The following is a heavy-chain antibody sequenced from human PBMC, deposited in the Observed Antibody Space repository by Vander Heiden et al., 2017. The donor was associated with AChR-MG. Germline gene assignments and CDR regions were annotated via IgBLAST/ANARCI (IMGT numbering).Heavy chain of an antibody. Sequence: EVQLLESGGGLVHPGGSLRLSCAASGFTFSSYALSWVRQAPGKGLEWVSVISGSGGDKYYADSVRGRFTVSRDNSKNTLYLHMNSLRAEDTALYYCAKDGHSSGWDPWGQGTLVTVSS. CDR1: GFTFSSYA. D-gene: IGHD6-19*01. CDR3: AKDGHSSGWDP. J-gene: IGHJ5*02. V-gene: IGHV3-23*01. CDR2: ISGSGGDK.